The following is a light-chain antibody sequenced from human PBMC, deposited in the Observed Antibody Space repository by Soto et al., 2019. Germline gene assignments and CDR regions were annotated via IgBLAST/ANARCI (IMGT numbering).Light chain of an antibody. Sequence: IVLTQSPGTLSLSPGDRATLSCRASQRVSSRYLAWYQQKPGQAPSLLIFGASNRTTGIPDRFSGSASGTDFNFTIGRLEPEDFAMYYCQQYSDSPPTFGQGTKVEIK. CDR3: QQYSDSPPT. V-gene: IGKV3-20*01. J-gene: IGKJ1*01. CDR1: QRVSSRY. CDR2: GAS.